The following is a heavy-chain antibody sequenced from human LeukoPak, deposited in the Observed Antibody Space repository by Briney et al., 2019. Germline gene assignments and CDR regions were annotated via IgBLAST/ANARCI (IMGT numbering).Heavy chain of an antibody. Sequence: GGSLRLSCAASGFSISSSAMNWVRQAPGKGLEWVSSINNVASHIYYAGSVRGRFTISRDNAKNSLFLQMSSLRAEDTAVYYCARWTTLTTKALDYWGQGTLVTVS. J-gene: IGHJ4*02. V-gene: IGHV3-21*01. D-gene: IGHD4-17*01. CDR3: ARWTTLTTKALDY. CDR1: GFSISSSA. CDR2: INNVASHI.